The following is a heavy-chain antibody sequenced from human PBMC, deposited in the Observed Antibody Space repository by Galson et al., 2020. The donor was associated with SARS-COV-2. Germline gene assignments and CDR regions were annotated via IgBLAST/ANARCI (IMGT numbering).Heavy chain of an antibody. CDR3: ARAGKYYYDSSPPGDY. CDR1: GFTFSDYY. Sequence: NSGGSLRFSCAASGFTFSDYYMSWIRQAPGKGLEWVSYISSSGSTIYYADSVKGRFTISRDNAKNSLYLQMNSLRAEDTAVYYYARAGKYYYDSSPPGDYWGQGTLVTVSS. CDR2: ISSSGSTI. V-gene: IGHV3-11*01. J-gene: IGHJ4*02. D-gene: IGHD3-22*01.